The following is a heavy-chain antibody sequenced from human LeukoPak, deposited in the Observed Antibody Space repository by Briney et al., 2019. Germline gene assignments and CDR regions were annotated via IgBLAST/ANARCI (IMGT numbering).Heavy chain of an antibody. J-gene: IGHJ5*02. Sequence: ASVKVSCKASGYTFTSYDINWVRQATGQGLEWMGWMNPNSGNTGYAQKFQGRVTMTRNTSISTAYMELSSLRSEDTAVYYCARGPSLRLGGRAVRGVIGFDPWGQGTLVTVSS. CDR1: GYTFTSYD. CDR3: ARGPSLRLGGRAVRGVIGFDP. V-gene: IGHV1-8*01. D-gene: IGHD3-10*01. CDR2: MNPNSGNT.